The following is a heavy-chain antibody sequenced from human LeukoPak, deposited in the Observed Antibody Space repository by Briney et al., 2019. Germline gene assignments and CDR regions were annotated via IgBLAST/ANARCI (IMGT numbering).Heavy chain of an antibody. J-gene: IGHJ4*02. CDR2: IWYDGSNK. D-gene: IGHD3-10*01. CDR1: GFTFSSYG. Sequence: GGSLRLSCAASGFTFSSYGMHWVRQAPGKGLEWVAVIWYDGSNKYYADSVKGRFTISRDNSKNTLYLQMNSLRAEDTAVYYCARDRGSGSYEGYYFDYWGQGTLVTVSS. V-gene: IGHV3-33*01. CDR3: ARDRGSGSYEGYYFDY.